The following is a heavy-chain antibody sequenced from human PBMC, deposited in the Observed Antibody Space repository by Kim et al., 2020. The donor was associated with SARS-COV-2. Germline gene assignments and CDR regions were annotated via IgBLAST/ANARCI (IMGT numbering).Heavy chain of an antibody. J-gene: IGHJ3*02. CDR1: GGTFSSYA. V-gene: IGHV1-69*04. D-gene: IGHD3-22*01. CDR3: ASDSSGYYYHDAFDI. Sequence: SVKVSCKASGGTFSSYAISWVRQAPGQGLEWMGRIIPILGIANYAQKFQGRVTITADKSTSTAYMELSSLRSEDTAVYYCASDSSGYYYHDAFDIWGQGTMVTVSS. CDR2: IIPILGIA.